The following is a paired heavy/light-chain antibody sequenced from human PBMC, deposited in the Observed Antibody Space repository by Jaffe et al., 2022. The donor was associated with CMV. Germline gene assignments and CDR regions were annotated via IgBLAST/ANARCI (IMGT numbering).Light chain of an antibody. CDR2: SNN. Sequence: QSVLTQPPSASGTPGQRVTISCSGSSSNIGSNTVNWYQQLPGTAPKLLIYSNNQRPSGVPDRFSGSKSGTSASLAISGLQSEDEADYYCAAWDDSLNVLVFGGGTKLTVL. CDR1: SSNIGSNT. CDR3: AAWDDSLNVLV. J-gene: IGLJ2*01. V-gene: IGLV1-44*01.
Heavy chain of an antibody. D-gene: IGHD3-3*01. V-gene: IGHV3-23*01. CDR2: ISGSGGST. CDR3: AKFSLDWVGLRFLEWLVLDY. CDR1: GFTFSSYA. J-gene: IGHJ4*02. Sequence: EVQLLESGGGLVQPGGSLRLSCAASGFTFSSYAMSWVRQAPGKGLEWVSAISGSGGSTYYADSVKGRFTISRDNSKNTLYLQMNSLRAEDTAVYYCAKFSLDWVGLRFLEWLVLDYWGQGTLVTVSS.